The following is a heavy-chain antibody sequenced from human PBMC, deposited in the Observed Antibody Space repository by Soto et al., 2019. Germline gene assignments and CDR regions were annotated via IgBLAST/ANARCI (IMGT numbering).Heavy chain of an antibody. J-gene: IGHJ5*02. D-gene: IGHD3-22*01. CDR3: ARGTYQYYDSSGVQNRFDP. CDR2: IYHSGNT. CDR1: GGSISSGGFY. V-gene: IGHV4-31*03. Sequence: QVQLQESGPGLVQPSQTLSLTCTVSGGSISSGGFYWSWIRQHPEKGLEWIGWIYHSGNTYYNPSLKSRVTLLEATSKNQFSLKLTSVTAADTAVYYCARGTYQYYDSSGVQNRFDPWGQGTLVTVSS.